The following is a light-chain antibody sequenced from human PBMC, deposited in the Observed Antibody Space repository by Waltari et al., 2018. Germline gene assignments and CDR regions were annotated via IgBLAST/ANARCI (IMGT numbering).Light chain of an antibody. Sequence: QSALTQPASVSGSPGQSITISCTGTSSDVGGYNYVAWFQQYPGNAPKLLIYDVTNRFAGVSNRFSGSKSGNTASLTISGLQAEDEADYYCDSYTSSVTRIFGTGTKVTVL. CDR3: DSYTSSVTRI. V-gene: IGLV2-14*03. J-gene: IGLJ1*01. CDR1: SSDVGGYNY. CDR2: DVT.